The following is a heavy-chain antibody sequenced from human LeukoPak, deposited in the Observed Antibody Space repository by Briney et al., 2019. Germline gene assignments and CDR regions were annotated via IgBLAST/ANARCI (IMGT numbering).Heavy chain of an antibody. CDR3: AGFSHKGV. Sequence: GGSLRLSCAASGFTVSNNYMSWVRQAPGKELEWVALIYSGGSTYYADFVKGRFTISRDNSKNTLYLQMSSLRAEDTAVYYCAGFSHKGVWGQGTTVTVSS. CDR1: GFTVSNNY. V-gene: IGHV3-66*01. CDR2: IYSGGST. J-gene: IGHJ6*02.